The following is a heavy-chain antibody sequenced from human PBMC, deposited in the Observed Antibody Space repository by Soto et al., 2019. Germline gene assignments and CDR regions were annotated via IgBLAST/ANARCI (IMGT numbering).Heavy chain of an antibody. CDR2: MNPNSGNT. Sequence: ASVKVSCKASGYTFTSYDINWVRQATGQGLEWMGWMNPNSGNTGYAQKFQGRVTMTRNTSISTAYMELSSVTAADTAVYYCARLLWFGELIDPWGQGTLVTVSS. CDR1: GYTFTSYD. J-gene: IGHJ5*02. D-gene: IGHD3-10*01. CDR3: ARLLWFGELIDP. V-gene: IGHV1-8*01.